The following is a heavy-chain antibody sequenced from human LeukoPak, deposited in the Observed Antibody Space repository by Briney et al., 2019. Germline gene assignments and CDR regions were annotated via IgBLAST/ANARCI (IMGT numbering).Heavy chain of an antibody. D-gene: IGHD2-2*02. J-gene: IGHJ6*02. V-gene: IGHV3-11*04. Sequence: GRSLRLSCAASGFTFSDYYMSWIRQAPGKGLEWVSYISSSGSTIYYADSVKGRFTISRDNAKNSLYLQMNSLRAEDTAVYYCAKARNTRYYYGMDVWGQGTTVTVSS. CDR1: GFTFSDYY. CDR3: AKARNTRYYYGMDV. CDR2: ISSSGSTI.